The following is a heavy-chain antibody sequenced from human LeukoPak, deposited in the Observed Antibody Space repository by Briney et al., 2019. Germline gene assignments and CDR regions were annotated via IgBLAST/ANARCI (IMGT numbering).Heavy chain of an antibody. V-gene: IGHV4-39*01. J-gene: IGHJ5*02. CDR1: GGSIGSSSYY. CDR3: ARGDPYYYGSGSYHFNWFDP. Sequence: SETLSLTCTVSGGSIGSSSYYWGWIRQPPGKGLEWIGSIYYSGSTYYNPSLKSRVTISVDTSKNQFSLKLSSVTAADTAVYYCARGDPYYYGSGSYHFNWFDPWGQGTLVTVSS. D-gene: IGHD3-10*01. CDR2: IYYSGST.